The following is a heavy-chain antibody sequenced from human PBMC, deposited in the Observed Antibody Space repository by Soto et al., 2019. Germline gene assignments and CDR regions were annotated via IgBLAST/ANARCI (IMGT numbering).Heavy chain of an antibody. V-gene: IGHV4-31*03. D-gene: IGHD2-21*02. CDR3: ARENLLCCGRGCYSSPFDS. J-gene: IGHJ4*02. Sequence: QVQLQESGPGLVKPSQTLSLTCTVSGGSLTTDDYYWSWIRQHPGKGLEWIGYMPPSGSTFYNPSLRSRITLSVATSHSLYSLKLPSVTAAHTAVYYCARENLLCCGRGCYSSPFDSWGQGTLVMVSS. CDR1: GGSLTTDDYY. CDR2: MPPSGST.